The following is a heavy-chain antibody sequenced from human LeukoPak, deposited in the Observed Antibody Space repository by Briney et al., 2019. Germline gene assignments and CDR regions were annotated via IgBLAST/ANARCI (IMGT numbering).Heavy chain of an antibody. D-gene: IGHD3-22*01. CDR3: ARGLTYYDSSGYFNGAY. V-gene: IGHV3-21*01. Sequence: GGSLRLSCAASGFILSNYRMNWVRQAPGKGLEWVSSISSSSYIYYADSVKGRFTISRDNAKNSLYLQMNSLRAEDTAVYYCARGLTYYDSSGYFNGAYWGQGTLVTVSS. CDR1: GFILSNYR. CDR2: ISSSSYI. J-gene: IGHJ4*02.